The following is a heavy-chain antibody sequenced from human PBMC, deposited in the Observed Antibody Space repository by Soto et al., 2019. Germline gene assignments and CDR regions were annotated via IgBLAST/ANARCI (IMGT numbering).Heavy chain of an antibody. CDR1: GFTFSGSA. J-gene: IGHJ6*02. CDR2: IRSKANSYAT. D-gene: IGHD1-1*01. V-gene: IGHV3-73*01. CDR3: AKVTWNSYGTDV. Sequence: GGSLRLSCAASGFTFSGSAMHWVRQASGKGLEWVGRIRSKANSYATAYAASVKGRFTISRDDSKNTAYLQMNSLRAEDTAVYYCAKVTWNSYGTDVWGQGTAVTVSS.